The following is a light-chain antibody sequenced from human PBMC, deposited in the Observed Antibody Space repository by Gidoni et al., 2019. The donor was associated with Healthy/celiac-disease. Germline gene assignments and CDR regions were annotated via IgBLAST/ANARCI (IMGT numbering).Light chain of an antibody. V-gene: IGLV3-9*01. J-gene: IGLJ2*01. CDR3: QVWDSSTVV. CDR1: NIGSKN. Sequence: SYELTQPLSVSVALGQTARLTCGGNNIGSKNVHWYQQKPGQAPVLVIHRASNRPSGIPERFSGSNSGNTATLTLSRAQAGDEADYFCQVWDSSTVVFGGGTKLTVL. CDR2: RAS.